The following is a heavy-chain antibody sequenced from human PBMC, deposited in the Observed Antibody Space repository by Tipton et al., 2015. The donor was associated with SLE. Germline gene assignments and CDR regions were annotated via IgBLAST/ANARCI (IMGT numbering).Heavy chain of an antibody. Sequence: TLSLTCTVSGGSISSYYWSWIRQPPGKGLEWIGYIYYSGSTNHNPSLKSRVAISVDTSKNQFSLKLSSVTAADTAVYYCARLRDSSSPAFDIWGQGTMVTVSS. CDR2: IYYSGST. CDR3: ARLRDSSSPAFDI. CDR1: GGSISSYY. V-gene: IGHV4-59*08. J-gene: IGHJ3*02. D-gene: IGHD6-13*01.